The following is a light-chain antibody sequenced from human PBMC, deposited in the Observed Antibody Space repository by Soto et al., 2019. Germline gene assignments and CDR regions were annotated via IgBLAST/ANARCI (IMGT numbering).Light chain of an antibody. CDR2: AAS. CDR1: QGINNF. Sequence: IQLTQTPSSLSASVGDRVTITCRASQGINNFLAWYQQKPGKAPKLLIYAASSLQSGVPSRFSGSGSGTDFTLTISSLQPEDFATYYCQQSYSTLPFGQGTKVDIK. V-gene: IGKV1-39*01. J-gene: IGKJ1*01. CDR3: QQSYSTLP.